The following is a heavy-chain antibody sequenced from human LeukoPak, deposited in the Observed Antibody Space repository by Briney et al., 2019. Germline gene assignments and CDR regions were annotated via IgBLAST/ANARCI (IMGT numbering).Heavy chain of an antibody. CDR1: GFTVSSNY. CDR3: VKDMTSGYIYGFFDY. Sequence: PWGSLRLSCAASGFTVSSNYMSCVRQAPGKGLEWVSVIYSGGSTYYADSVKGRFTISRDNAKNSLYLQMNSLRAEDMAFYYCVKDMTSGYIYGFFDYWGQGTLVTVSS. V-gene: IGHV3-53*05. D-gene: IGHD5-18*01. J-gene: IGHJ4*02. CDR2: IYSGGST.